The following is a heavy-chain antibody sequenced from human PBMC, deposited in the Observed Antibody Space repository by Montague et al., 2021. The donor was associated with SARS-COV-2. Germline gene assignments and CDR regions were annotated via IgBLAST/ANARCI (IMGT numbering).Heavy chain of an antibody. CDR2: IYYSGST. Sequence: SETLSLTCTVSGGSLLRYYWSWIRQPPGKGLEWIGYIYYSGSTNYNPSLKSRVTISVDTSKNQFSLKLSSVTAADTAVYYCAREPDYGDYFDYWGQGTLVTVSS. D-gene: IGHD4-17*01. J-gene: IGHJ4*02. V-gene: IGHV4-59*13. CDR1: GGSLLRYY. CDR3: AREPDYGDYFDY.